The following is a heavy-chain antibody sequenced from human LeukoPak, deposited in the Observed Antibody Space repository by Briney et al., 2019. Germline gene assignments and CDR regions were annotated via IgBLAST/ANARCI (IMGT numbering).Heavy chain of an antibody. J-gene: IGHJ5*01. D-gene: IGHD3-22*01. CDR2: ISGAGDIT. Sequence: QSGGSLRLSCAASGFTFSSFGMSWVRQAPGKGLEWVSSISGAGDITVYADSVEGRFTISRDNSENTLSLQMSSVSAADTAIYYCAKQVYSSGYRWFDSWGQGTLVTVSS. CDR1: GFTFSSFG. V-gene: IGHV3-23*01. CDR3: AKQVYSSGYRWFDS.